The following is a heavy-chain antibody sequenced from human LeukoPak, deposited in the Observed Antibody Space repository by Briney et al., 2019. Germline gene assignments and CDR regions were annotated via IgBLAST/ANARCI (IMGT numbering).Heavy chain of an antibody. D-gene: IGHD3-16*01. J-gene: IGHJ5*02. CDR2: MNPNSGNT. Sequence: ASVKVSRKASGYTFTSYDINWVRQATGQGLEWMGWMNPNSGNTDYAQKFQGRVPITRNTSISTAYMGLSSVRSEDTAAYYCARWGRENWFDPWGQGTLVTVSS. CDR1: GYTFTSYD. CDR3: ARWGRENWFDP. V-gene: IGHV1-8*03.